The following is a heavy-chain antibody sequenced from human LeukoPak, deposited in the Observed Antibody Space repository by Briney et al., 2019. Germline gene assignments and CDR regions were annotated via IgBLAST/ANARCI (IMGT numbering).Heavy chain of an antibody. J-gene: IGHJ4*02. CDR1: GYTFTDYY. CDR3: ARDLSGTYQIDY. CDR2: MNPNSGGT. Sequence: ASVKVSCKASGYTFTDYYMHWVRQAPGQGLEWVGWMNPNSGGTNYPQKFQGRVTMTRDTSINTAYMELSRLRSDDTAVYYCARDLSGTYQIDYWGQGTLVTVSS. V-gene: IGHV1-2*02. D-gene: IGHD3-10*01.